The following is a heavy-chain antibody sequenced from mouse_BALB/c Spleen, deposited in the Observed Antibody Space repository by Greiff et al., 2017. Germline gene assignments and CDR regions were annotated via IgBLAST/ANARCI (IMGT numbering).Heavy chain of an antibody. Sequence: EVKLVESGPGLVKPSQSLSLTCTVTGYSITSDYAWNWIRQFPGNKLEWMGYISYSGSTSYNPSLKSRISITRDTSKNQFFLQLNSVTTEDTATYYCARFYYGYDYAMDDWGQGTSVTVSS. J-gene: IGHJ4*01. V-gene: IGHV3-2*02. CDR1: GYSITSDYA. CDR2: ISYSGST. CDR3: ARFYYGYDYAMDD. D-gene: IGHD1-2*01.